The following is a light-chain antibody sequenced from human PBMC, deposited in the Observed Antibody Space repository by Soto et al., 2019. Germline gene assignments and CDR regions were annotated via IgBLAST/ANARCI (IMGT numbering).Light chain of an antibody. V-gene: IGKV3-15*01. J-gene: IGKJ1*01. CDR3: QHYNNWPPWT. CDR1: QSVRSN. Sequence: EIVMTQSPATLSVSPGERATLSCRASQSVRSNLAWYQQKPGQAPRLLIYGASTRATGIPARFSGSGSGTEFTLTISRLQSEDFGVYYCQHYNNWPPWTFGQGTKVEIK. CDR2: GAS.